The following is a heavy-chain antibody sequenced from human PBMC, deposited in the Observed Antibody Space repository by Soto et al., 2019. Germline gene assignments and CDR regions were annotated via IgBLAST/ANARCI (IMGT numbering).Heavy chain of an antibody. Sequence: ASVKVSCKASGGTFSSYAISWVRQAPGQGLEWMGGIIPIFGTANYAQKFQGRVTITADESTSTAYMELSSLRSEDTAVYYCASRYYYYDSSGYSTLDYWGQGTLVTVSS. CDR1: GGTFSSYA. J-gene: IGHJ4*02. D-gene: IGHD3-22*01. CDR3: ASRYYYYDSSGYSTLDY. V-gene: IGHV1-69*13. CDR2: IIPIFGTA.